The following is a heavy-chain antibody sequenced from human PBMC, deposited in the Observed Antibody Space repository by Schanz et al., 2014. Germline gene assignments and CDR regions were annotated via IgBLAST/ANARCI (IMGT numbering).Heavy chain of an antibody. J-gene: IGHJ6*02. D-gene: IGHD3-16*01. Sequence: QVQLQESGPGLVKPSQTLSLTCTVSGGSISSGGYYWSWIRQHPGKGLEWIGYIYYSGSTYYNPSLKSRVTISVDTSKNQFSLKLSSVTAADTAVYYCVVGDVGAHSYFYYGMEVWGQGTTVTVSS. CDR3: VVGDVGAHSYFYYGMEV. CDR1: GGSISSGGYY. V-gene: IGHV4-31*03. CDR2: IYYSGST.